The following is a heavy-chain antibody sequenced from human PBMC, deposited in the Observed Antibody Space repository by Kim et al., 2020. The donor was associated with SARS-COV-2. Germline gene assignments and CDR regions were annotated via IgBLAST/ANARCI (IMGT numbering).Heavy chain of an antibody. J-gene: IGHJ4*02. V-gene: IGHV3-30*18. Sequence: GGSLRLSCAASGFTFSGYGMHWVRQAPGKGLEWVAVISFDGRDKYYADSVKGRSTISRDNSKNTLFLQMDSLRAEDTAVYYCAKGSSSGWYFVDYWGQGTLVTVSS. D-gene: IGHD6-19*01. CDR2: ISFDGRDK. CDR3: AKGSSSGWYFVDY. CDR1: GFTFSGYG.